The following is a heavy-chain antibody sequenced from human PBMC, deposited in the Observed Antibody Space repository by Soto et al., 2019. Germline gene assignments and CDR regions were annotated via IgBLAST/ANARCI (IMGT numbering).Heavy chain of an antibody. CDR2: INHTGGT. Sequence: SETLSLTCAVYGGSVNGYYWNWIRQPAGKGLEWIGEINHTGGTHYNPSLKSRVTMSVDTSKNQFSLRLSSVNARDTAIYYCVARITVFGVLIPPFDPWGQGTQVTVS. CDR1: GGSVNGYY. CDR3: VARITVFGVLIPPFDP. J-gene: IGHJ5*02. V-gene: IGHV4-34*01. D-gene: IGHD3-3*01.